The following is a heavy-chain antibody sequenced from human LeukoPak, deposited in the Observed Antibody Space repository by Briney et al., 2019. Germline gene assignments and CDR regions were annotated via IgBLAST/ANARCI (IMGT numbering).Heavy chain of an antibody. CDR2: ISAYNGDT. CDR3: ARDQIVGATREFDY. J-gene: IGHJ4*02. V-gene: IGHV1-18*01. CDR1: GYTFTSYG. Sequence: PGASVKVSCKASGYTFTSYGISWVRQAPGQGLEWMGRISAYNGDTNHAQSLQGRVTMTTDTSTSTAYMELRSLRSDDTAVYYCARDQIVGATREFDYWGQGTLATVSS. D-gene: IGHD1-26*01.